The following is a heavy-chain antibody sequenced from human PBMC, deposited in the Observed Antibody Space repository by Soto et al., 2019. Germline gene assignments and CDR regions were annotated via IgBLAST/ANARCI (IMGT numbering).Heavy chain of an antibody. Sequence: EVQLVESGGGLVQPGGSLRLSCAASGFTFSSYGMNWVRQAPGKGLEWVSYISLSSSTIYYSDSVKGRFTISRDNAKNSLYLQMNSLGDEDTAVYYCARDYPAGAIWGQGTMVTVSS. CDR1: GFTFSSYG. CDR3: ARDYPAGAI. CDR2: ISLSSSTI. V-gene: IGHV3-48*02. J-gene: IGHJ3*02.